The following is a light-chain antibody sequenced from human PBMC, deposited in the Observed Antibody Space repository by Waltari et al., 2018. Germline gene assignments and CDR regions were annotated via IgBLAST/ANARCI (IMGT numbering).Light chain of an antibody. CDR1: ESVFNY. V-gene: IGKV3-11*01. Sequence: EIVLTQSPVTLSLSAGERATLPCRASESVFNYLAWYQQKPGQSPRLLIYDTSTRATGIPARFSGSGSGTDFTLTISNLEAEDFALYYCQQGSILPLTFGGGTKVEIK. CDR2: DTS. CDR3: QQGSILPLT. J-gene: IGKJ4*01.